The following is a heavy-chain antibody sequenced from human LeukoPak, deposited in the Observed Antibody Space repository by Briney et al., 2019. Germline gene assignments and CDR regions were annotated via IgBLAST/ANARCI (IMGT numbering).Heavy chain of an antibody. CDR2: ISYDGSNK. V-gene: IGHV3-30*04. D-gene: IGHD1-26*01. CDR3: ARVWEAYRHYYYGMDV. CDR1: GFTFSSYA. Sequence: GGSLRLSCAASGFTFSSYAMHWVRQAPGKGLEWVAVISYDGSNKYYADSVKGRFTISRENSKNTLYLQMNSPRAEDTAVYYWARVWEAYRHYYYGMDVWRQGTTVTVSS. J-gene: IGHJ6*02.